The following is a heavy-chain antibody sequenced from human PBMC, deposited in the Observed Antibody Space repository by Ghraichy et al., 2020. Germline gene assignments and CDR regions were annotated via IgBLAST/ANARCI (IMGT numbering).Heavy chain of an antibody. V-gene: IGHV3-74*01. CDR2: IKGDGSST. Sequence: GGSLRLSCGASGFTFSSYLMHWVRQAPGKGLVWVSRIKGDGSSTTYADSVKGRFTISRDNAKNTLYLQMNSLRAEDTAVYFCVRGGVYSYGPFYWGQGTLVAVSS. CDR3: VRGGVYSYGPFY. CDR1: GFTFSSYL. D-gene: IGHD5-18*01. J-gene: IGHJ4*02.